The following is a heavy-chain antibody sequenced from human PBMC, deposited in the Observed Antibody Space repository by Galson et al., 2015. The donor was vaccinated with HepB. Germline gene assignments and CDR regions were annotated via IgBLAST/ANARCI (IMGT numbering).Heavy chain of an antibody. J-gene: IGHJ4*02. CDR1: GFTFRNYG. V-gene: IGHV3-33*06. CDR3: AKDGVFSGYDLDH. D-gene: IGHD5-12*01. CDR2: IWHDGNNK. Sequence: SLRLSCAASGFTFRNYGMHWVRQAPGKGLEWVAVIWHDGNNKYYADSVKGRFTISRDNSKNTLYLQMNSLRPEDTAVYYCAKDGVFSGYDLDHWGQGTLVTVSS.